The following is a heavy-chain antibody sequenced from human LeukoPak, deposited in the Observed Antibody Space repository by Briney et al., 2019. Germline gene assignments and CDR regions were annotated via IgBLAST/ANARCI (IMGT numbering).Heavy chain of an antibody. D-gene: IGHD2-2*01. CDR3: AKDQVGSAEIYNWLDP. CDR1: GGSFSGYY. CDR2: INHSGST. Sequence: PSETLSLTCAVYGGSFSGYYWSWIRQPPGKGLEWIGEINHSGSTNYNPSLKSRVTITVDTSKNSFSLKLSSVTAADTAIYYCAKDQVGSAEIYNWLDPWGQGTLVTVSS. V-gene: IGHV4-34*01. J-gene: IGHJ5*02.